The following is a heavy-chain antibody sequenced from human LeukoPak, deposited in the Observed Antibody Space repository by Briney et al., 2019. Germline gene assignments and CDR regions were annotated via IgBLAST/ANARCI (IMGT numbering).Heavy chain of an antibody. CDR1: GGSINIGSYY. CDR2: IYYSGDT. D-gene: IGHD3-10*01. CDR3: VRGPYGSGISNWFDP. J-gene: IGHJ5*02. Sequence: KPSETLSLTCTVSGGSINIGSYYWSWIRQPPGKGLEWIGYIYYSGDTNYNPSLQSRVTVSVDTSKNQFSLKLTSVTAADTTVYYCVRGPYGSGISNWFDPWGQGTLVIVSS. V-gene: IGHV4-61*01.